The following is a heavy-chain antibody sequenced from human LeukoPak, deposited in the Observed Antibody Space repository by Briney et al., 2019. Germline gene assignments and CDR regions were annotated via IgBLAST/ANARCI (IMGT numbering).Heavy chain of an antibody. V-gene: IGHV1-46*01. D-gene: IGHD6-6*01. CDR3: ARDLGYSSSSAFFDY. CDR2: INPSGGST. J-gene: IGHJ4*02. Sequence: ASVKVSCKASGYTFTSYYMHWARQAPGQGLEWMGIINPSGGSTSYAQKFQGRVTMTRDTSTSTVYMELSSLRSDDTAVYYCARDLGYSSSSAFFDYWGQGTLVTVSS. CDR1: GYTFTSYY.